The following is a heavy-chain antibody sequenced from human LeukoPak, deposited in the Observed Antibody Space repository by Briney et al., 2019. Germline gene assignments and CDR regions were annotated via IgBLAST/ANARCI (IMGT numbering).Heavy chain of an antibody. J-gene: IGHJ4*02. D-gene: IGHD5-18*01. CDR3: AKGSGYSFGYLDY. CDR2: IIWNSGTK. V-gene: IGHV3-9*01. CDR1: GFTFDDYA. Sequence: GGSLRLSCAASGFTFDDYAMHWVRQAPGKGLEWVSHIIWNSGTKGYADSVRGRLTISGDNAKNSLYFQMNSLRTEDTALYYCAKGSGYSFGYLDYWGQGTLVTVSS.